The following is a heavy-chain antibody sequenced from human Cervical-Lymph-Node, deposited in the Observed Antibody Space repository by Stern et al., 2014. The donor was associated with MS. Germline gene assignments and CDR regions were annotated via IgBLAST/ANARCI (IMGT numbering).Heavy chain of an antibody. V-gene: IGHV5-51*01. CDR3: ARQRDFDY. CDR2: IFPGGSDI. Sequence: QLVQSGPEVKRPGESLKISCQASGYTFTSYWIGWVRQMPGKGLEWIAIIFPGGSDIRYSPSFQVQVPISPDKTAGTASLQWNKVKASDTAIYYCARQRDFDYWGQGTLVTVSS. J-gene: IGHJ4*02. CDR1: GYTFTSYW.